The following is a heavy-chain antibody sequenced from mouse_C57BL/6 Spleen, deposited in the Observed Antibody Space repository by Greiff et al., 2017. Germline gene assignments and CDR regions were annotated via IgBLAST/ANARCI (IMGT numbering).Heavy chain of an antibody. J-gene: IGHJ2*01. D-gene: IGHD1-1*01. CDR1: GYTFTSYW. Sequence: QVHVKQPGAELVKPGASVKMSCKASGYTFTSYWITWVKQRPGQGLEWIGDIYPGSGSTNSNEKFKSKATLTVDTSSSTAFMQLSILTSEDAAVYYCARSYYGSSYRYFDYWGQGTTLTVSS. V-gene: IGHV1-55*01. CDR3: ARSYYGSSYRYFDY. CDR2: IYPGSGST.